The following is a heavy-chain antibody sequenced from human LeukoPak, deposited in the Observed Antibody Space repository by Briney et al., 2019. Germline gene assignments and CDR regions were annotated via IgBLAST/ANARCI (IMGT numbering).Heavy chain of an antibody. Sequence: GRSLRLSCAASGFTFDDYAMHWVRQPPGKGLEWVSGISWNSGSIGYADSVKGRFTISRDNSKNTLYLQMNSLRAEDTAVYYCARSYYEYYYDSSGYYRPYFDYWGQGTLVTVSS. CDR1: GFTFDDYA. D-gene: IGHD3-22*01. CDR3: ARSYYEYYYDSSGYYRPYFDY. V-gene: IGHV3-9*01. J-gene: IGHJ4*02. CDR2: ISWNSGSI.